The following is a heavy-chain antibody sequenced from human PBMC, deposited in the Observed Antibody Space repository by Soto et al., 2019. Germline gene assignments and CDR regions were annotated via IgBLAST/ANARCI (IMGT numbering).Heavy chain of an antibody. Sequence: QVQLQESGPGLVKPSETLSLNCTVSGDSINNYYWNWIRQPPGKGLEWIGYISYIGSTNYNPSLESRVTISVDTSKNQFSLRLSSVTAADTAVYFCARVYCSGVICYLYYFDYWGQGTLVTVSS. CDR1: GDSINNYY. J-gene: IGHJ4*02. D-gene: IGHD2-15*01. CDR3: ARVYCSGVICYLYYFDY. CDR2: ISYIGST. V-gene: IGHV4-59*01.